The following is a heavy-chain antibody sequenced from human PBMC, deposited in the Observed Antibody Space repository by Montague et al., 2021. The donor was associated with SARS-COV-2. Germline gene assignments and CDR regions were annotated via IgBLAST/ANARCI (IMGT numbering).Heavy chain of an antibody. D-gene: IGHD6-13*01. CDR1: GDSVSSNTAA. J-gene: IGHJ4*02. Sequence: CAISGDSVSSNTAAWNWIRQSPSRGLEWLGRTYYRSKWYYDYAVSEKSRMTISPDTSKNHFSLQLSSVTPEDRGVYYCARDPRYSLSWSFDYWGQGTLVTVSS. CDR2: TYYRSKWYY. CDR3: ARDPRYSLSWSFDY. V-gene: IGHV6-1*01.